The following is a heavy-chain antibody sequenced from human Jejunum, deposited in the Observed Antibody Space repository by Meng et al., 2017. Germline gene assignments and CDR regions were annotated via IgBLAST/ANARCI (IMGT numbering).Heavy chain of an antibody. CDR1: GGSLRTGAYY. D-gene: IGHD1-7*01. V-gene: IGHV4-31*03. CDR2: IYYTGST. CDR3: ARLGITETIGGFDP. Sequence: QVQLQESGPGLVKPSQTLSLTLTVSGGSLRTGAYYWSWIRQHPGKGLEWIGYIYYTGSTFYNPSLKSRVSISLETSKNQFSLKVTSVTAADTAFYYCARLGITETIGGFDPWGQGILVTVSS. J-gene: IGHJ5*02.